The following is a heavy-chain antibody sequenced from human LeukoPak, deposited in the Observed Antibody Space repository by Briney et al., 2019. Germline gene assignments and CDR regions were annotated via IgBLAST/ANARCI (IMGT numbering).Heavy chain of an antibody. D-gene: IGHD3-22*01. Sequence: SVKVSCKASGYTFTSYYMHWVRQAPGQGLEWMGWINPNSGGTNYAQKFQGRVTMTRDTSISTAYMELSRLRSDDTAVYYCARSDYYDCSGYDYWGQGTLVTVSS. J-gene: IGHJ4*02. CDR2: INPNSGGT. CDR3: ARSDYYDCSGYDY. V-gene: IGHV1-2*02. CDR1: GYTFTSYY.